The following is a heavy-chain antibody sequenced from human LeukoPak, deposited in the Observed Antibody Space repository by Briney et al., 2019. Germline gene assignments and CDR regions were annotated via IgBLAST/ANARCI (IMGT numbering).Heavy chain of an antibody. CDR3: ARDFNPYYYGSGTPGY. J-gene: IGHJ4*02. D-gene: IGHD3-10*01. CDR2: IKQDGSEK. CDR1: GFTFSSYW. Sequence: GGSLRLSCAASGFTFSSYWMSWVRQAPGKGLEWVANIKQDGSEKYYVDSVKGRFTISRDNAKNSLYLQMNSLRAEDTAVYYCARDFNPYYYGSGTPGYWGQGTLVTVSS. V-gene: IGHV3-7*01.